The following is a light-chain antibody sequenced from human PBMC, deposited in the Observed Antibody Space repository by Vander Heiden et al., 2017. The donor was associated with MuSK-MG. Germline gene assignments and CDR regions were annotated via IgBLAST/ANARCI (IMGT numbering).Light chain of an antibody. CDR2: GNN. Sequence: SVLTQPPSASGPPGQRVTISPTGSSSNIGAGYDVHWYQQVPGKAPKLLIYGNNNRPSGVPDRFSGSKSGTSASLAVTGLQAEDEADYYCQTYDRGLSGDVAFGGGTKLTVL. CDR1: SSNIGAGYD. V-gene: IGLV1-40*01. CDR3: QTYDRGLSGDVA. J-gene: IGLJ2*01.